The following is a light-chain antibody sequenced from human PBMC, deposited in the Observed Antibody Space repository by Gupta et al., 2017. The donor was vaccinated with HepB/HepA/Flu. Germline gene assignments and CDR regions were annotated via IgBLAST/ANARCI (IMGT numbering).Light chain of an antibody. Sequence: IRVTPSPCPLSASVRDRVTIPFRASQSISSYLKWYQQKPGEAPKLLIYSASSLQSGVPSRFSGSGSSTEFTLTTSSLQPEDFATYYCQQRYSTPLAFGGGTKVEIK. J-gene: IGKJ4*01. CDR2: SAS. CDR3: QQRYSTPLA. V-gene: IGKV1-39*01. CDR1: QSISSY.